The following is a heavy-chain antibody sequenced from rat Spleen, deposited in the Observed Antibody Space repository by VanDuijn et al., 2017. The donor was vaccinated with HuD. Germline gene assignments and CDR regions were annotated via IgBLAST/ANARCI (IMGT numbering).Heavy chain of an antibody. CDR3: ARPPYNTYFDY. CDR1: GFTFSDYY. V-gene: IGHV5-29*01. CDR2: ISYDGSSA. J-gene: IGHJ2*01. Sequence: EVRLVESGGELVQPGRSLKLSCAASGFTFSDYYMAWVRQAPTKGLEWVATISYDGSSAYYRDSVKGRFTISRDNAKSTLYLQMDSLRSEDTATYYCARPPYNTYFDYWGQGVMVTVSS. D-gene: IGHD1-10*01.